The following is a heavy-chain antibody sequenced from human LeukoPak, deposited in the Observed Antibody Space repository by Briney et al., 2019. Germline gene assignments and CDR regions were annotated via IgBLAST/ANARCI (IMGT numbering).Heavy chain of an antibody. CDR2: ISGSGGDT. CDR3: AKAGAVCSSSSCYANY. J-gene: IGHJ4*02. Sequence: TGGSLRLSCAASGFTFSNYAMNWVRQAPGKGLEWVSAISGSGGDTYYADSVKGRFTISRDNSKNTLYLQMNSLRAEDTALYYCAKAGAVCSSSSCYANYWGQGTLVTVSS. CDR1: GFTFSNYA. V-gene: IGHV3-23*01. D-gene: IGHD2-2*01.